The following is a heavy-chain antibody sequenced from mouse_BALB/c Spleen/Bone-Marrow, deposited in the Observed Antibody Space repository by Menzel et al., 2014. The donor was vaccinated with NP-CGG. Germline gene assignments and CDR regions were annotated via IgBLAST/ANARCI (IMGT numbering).Heavy chain of an antibody. D-gene: IGHD2-14*01. Sequence: VQLQQPGAELVKPGASVKLSCTASGFNIKDTYMHWVKQRPEQGLEWIGRIDPANGNTKYDPKFQGKATITTDKSSNTAYLQLRSLTSEDTAVYYCARYDYRYSWFAYWGQGTLVTVSA. CDR2: IDPANGNT. J-gene: IGHJ3*01. CDR1: GFNIKDTY. V-gene: IGHV14-3*02. CDR3: ARYDYRYSWFAY.